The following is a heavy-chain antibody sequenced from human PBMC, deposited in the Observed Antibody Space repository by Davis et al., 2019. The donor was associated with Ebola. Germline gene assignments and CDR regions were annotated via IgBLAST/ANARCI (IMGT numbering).Heavy chain of an antibody. CDR1: GFTFDDYA. CDR3: AKDNRRAIRFLAD. V-gene: IGHV3-9*01. J-gene: IGHJ1*01. CDR2: ISWNSGSI. D-gene: IGHD3-3*01. Sequence: PGGSLRLSCAASGFTFDDYAMHWVRQAPGKGLEWVSGISWNSGSIGYADSVKGRFTISRDNAKNSLYLQMNSLRAEDTALYYCAKDNRRAIRFLADWGQGTLVTVSS.